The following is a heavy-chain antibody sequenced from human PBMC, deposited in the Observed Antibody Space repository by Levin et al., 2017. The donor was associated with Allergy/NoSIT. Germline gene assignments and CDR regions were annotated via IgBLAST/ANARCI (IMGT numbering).Heavy chain of an antibody. J-gene: IGHJ4*02. CDR2: IYYSGST. CDR3: ASGLYSSGHTIDY. Sequence: SQTLSLTCTVSGGSISSSSYYWGWIRQPPGKGLEWIGSIYYSGSTYYNPSLKSRVTISVDTSKNQFSLKLSSVTAADTAVYYCASGLYSSGHTIDYWGQGTLVTVSS. V-gene: IGHV4-39*07. D-gene: IGHD6-19*01. CDR1: GGSISSSSYY.